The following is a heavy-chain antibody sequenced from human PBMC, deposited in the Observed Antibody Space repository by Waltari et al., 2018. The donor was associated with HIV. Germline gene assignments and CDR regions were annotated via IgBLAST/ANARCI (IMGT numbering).Heavy chain of an antibody. CDR1: NASFDPSY. V-gene: IGHV4-34*01. Sequence: QVQLVQWGAGLVKPSETLSVTCAVYNASFDPSYYLTWVRQAPGKGLEWIGEVKYDGPRFYSPSLQSGISESLDSSKRQFSLRLTSAAAADTAVYFCVRGPNWQLGGLDVWGRGTT. J-gene: IGHJ6*02. D-gene: IGHD1-1*01. CDR3: VRGPNWQLGGLDV. CDR2: VKYDGPR.